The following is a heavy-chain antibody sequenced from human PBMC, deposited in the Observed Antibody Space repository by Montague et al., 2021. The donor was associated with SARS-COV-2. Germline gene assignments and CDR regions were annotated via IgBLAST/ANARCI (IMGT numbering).Heavy chain of an antibody. CDR1: GFTFSSYA. CDR2: ISYDGSSK. CDR3: ARDLAGGYSYYFDY. D-gene: IGHD5-18*01. Sequence: SLRLSCAASGFTFSSYAMHWVRQAPGKGLEWMAVISYDGSSKYYVDSVKGRFTISRDNSKNTLYLQMNSLRAEDTAVYYCARDLAGGYSYYFDYWGQGTLVTVSS. J-gene: IGHJ4*02. V-gene: IGHV3-30*04.